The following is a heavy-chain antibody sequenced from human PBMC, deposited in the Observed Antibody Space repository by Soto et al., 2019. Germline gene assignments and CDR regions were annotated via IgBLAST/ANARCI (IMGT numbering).Heavy chain of an antibody. D-gene: IGHD1-26*01. CDR2: ISYDGSNK. CDR1: GFTFSSYG. J-gene: IGHJ4*02. CDR3: AKEKIGSYPVY. Sequence: GGSLRLSCAASGFTFSSYGMHWVRQAPGKGLEWVAVISYDGSNKYYADSVKGRFTISRDNSKNTLYLQMNSLRAEDTAVYYCAKEKIGSYPVYWGQGTLVTVSS. V-gene: IGHV3-30*18.